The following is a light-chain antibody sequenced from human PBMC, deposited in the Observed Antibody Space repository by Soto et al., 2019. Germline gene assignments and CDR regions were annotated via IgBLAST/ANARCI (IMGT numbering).Light chain of an antibody. J-gene: IGKJ2*02. V-gene: IGKV3-11*01. CDR2: DVS. CDR1: QSVSHY. CDR3: QQRSEWPLCT. Sequence: EIILTQSPATLSLSPGDRATLSCRASQSVSHYLAWYQQKPGQAPRLLIYDVSNRATGIPARFSGSGSGTAFPLTISSLEPEDFAVYFCQQRSEWPLCTFGQGTKLEIK.